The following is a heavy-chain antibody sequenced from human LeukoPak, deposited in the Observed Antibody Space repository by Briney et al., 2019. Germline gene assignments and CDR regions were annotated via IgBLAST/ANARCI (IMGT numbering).Heavy chain of an antibody. CDR2: ISSSGSTI. CDR1: GFTFSSYE. D-gene: IGHD6-19*01. Sequence: GGSLRLSCAASGFTFSSYEMNWVRQAPGKGLEWVSYISSSGSTIYYADSVKGRFTISRDNSKNSLYLQMNSLRTEDTALYYCAKDGYSSGWETNFDYWGQGTLVTVSS. V-gene: IGHV3-48*03. CDR3: AKDGYSSGWETNFDY. J-gene: IGHJ4*02.